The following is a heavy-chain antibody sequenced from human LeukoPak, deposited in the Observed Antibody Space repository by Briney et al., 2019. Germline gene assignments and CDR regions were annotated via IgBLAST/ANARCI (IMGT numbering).Heavy chain of an antibody. D-gene: IGHD6-19*01. Sequence: PGGSLRLSCAASGFTFSSYGMHWVRQAPGKGLEWVAVISYDGSNKYYADSVKGRFTISRDNSKNTLYLQMNSLRAEDTAVYYCAKDRDSSGWYPSSNWFDPWGQGTLVTVSS. CDR1: GFTFSSYG. V-gene: IGHV3-30*18. CDR2: ISYDGSNK. J-gene: IGHJ5*02. CDR3: AKDRDSSGWYPSSNWFDP.